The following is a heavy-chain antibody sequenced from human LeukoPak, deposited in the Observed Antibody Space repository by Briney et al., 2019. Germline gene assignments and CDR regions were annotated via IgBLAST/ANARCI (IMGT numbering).Heavy chain of an antibody. CDR2: IYHSGST. V-gene: IGHV4-4*02. Sequence: SGTLSLTCAVSGGSISSSNWWSWVRQPPGKGLEWIGEIYHSGSTNYNPSLKSRVTISLDTSRNQFSLKLNSVTAADTAVYYCAKSNGYGLVDIWGQGTMVTVSS. D-gene: IGHD3-10*01. CDR1: GGSISSSNW. J-gene: IGHJ3*02. CDR3: AKSNGYGLVDI.